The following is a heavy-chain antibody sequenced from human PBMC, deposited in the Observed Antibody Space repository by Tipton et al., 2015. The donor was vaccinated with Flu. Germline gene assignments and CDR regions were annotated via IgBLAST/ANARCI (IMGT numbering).Heavy chain of an antibody. CDR3: VREGGVTTFRWFDP. J-gene: IGHJ5*02. CDR1: GFNFDDFG. Sequence: SLRLSCRASGFNFDDFGMSWVRQAPGKGLEWVSGINWSDGITVYADSVRGRFTISRDKARNSLYLQMNSLRAEDTAFYHCVREGGVTTFRWFDPWGPGTLVTVSS. D-gene: IGHD4-17*01. V-gene: IGHV3-20*01. CDR2: INWSDGIT.